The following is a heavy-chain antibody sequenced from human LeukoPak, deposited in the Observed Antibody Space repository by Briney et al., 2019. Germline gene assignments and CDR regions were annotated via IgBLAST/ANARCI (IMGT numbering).Heavy chain of an antibody. V-gene: IGHV4-30-2*01. J-gene: IGHJ5*02. CDR2: IYHSGST. CDR1: GGSISSGGYY. Sequence: SETLSLTCTVSGGSISSGGYYWSWIRQPPGKGLEWIGYIYHSGSTYYNPSLKSRVTISVDRSKNQFSLKLSSVTAADTAVYYCARARAAAREGWRWFDPWGQGTLVAVSS. CDR3: ARARAAAREGWRWFDP. D-gene: IGHD6-13*01.